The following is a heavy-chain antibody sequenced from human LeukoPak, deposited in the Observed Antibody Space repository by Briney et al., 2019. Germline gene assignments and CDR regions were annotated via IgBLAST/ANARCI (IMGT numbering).Heavy chain of an antibody. D-gene: IGHD4-17*01. CDR3: ARHVATTVTRGYSCHPMDV. Sequence: SVTLSLTCTESDASLSTYYWSWIRQPQGEGLEWIAYIAPSGGAVYNPSLNSRLTVSVDTSKNQFSLKLNSVTAADTAVYYCARHVATTVTRGYSCHPMDVWGKGTTVSVSS. J-gene: IGHJ6*03. CDR1: DASLSTYY. CDR2: IAPSGGA. V-gene: IGHV4-4*09.